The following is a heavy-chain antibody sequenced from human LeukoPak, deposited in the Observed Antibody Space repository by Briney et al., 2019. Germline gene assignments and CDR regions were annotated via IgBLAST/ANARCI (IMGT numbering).Heavy chain of an antibody. CDR3: ARETRLIQRGYGGYDQPPFFDY. Sequence: GGSLRLSCAASGFTFSDYYMSWIRLAPGEGLEWVSYISSGGTTIYYADSVKGRFTVSRDNAKNSLYLQMHSLRAEDTAVYYCARETRLIQRGYGGYDQPPFFDYWGQGTLVTVSS. D-gene: IGHD5-12*01. V-gene: IGHV3-11*04. CDR2: ISSGGTTI. CDR1: GFTFSDYY. J-gene: IGHJ4*02.